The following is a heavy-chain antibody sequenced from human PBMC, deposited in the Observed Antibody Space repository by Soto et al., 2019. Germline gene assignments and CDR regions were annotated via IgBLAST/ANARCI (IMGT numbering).Heavy chain of an antibody. J-gene: IGHJ4*02. V-gene: IGHV3-33*01. Sequence: GGSLRLSCAASGFTFSSYGMHRVRQAPGKGLEWVAVIWYDGSNKYYADSVKGRFTISRDNSKNTLYLQMNSLRAEDTAVYYCARDHRRGYSYGPFDYWGQGTLVTVSS. CDR1: GFTFSSYG. CDR2: IWYDGSNK. CDR3: ARDHRRGYSYGPFDY. D-gene: IGHD5-18*01.